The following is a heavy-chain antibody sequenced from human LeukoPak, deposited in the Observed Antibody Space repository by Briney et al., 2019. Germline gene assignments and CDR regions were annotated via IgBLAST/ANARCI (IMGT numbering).Heavy chain of an antibody. CDR3: AREAHFMVRGVIIRRDGLDV. Sequence: GGSLRLSCAASGFTLSSYWMTWVRQAPGKGLEWVANIKQGGSEKYYVDSVKGRFIISRDNAKNSLYLQINSLRVEDTAVYYCAREAHFMVRGVIIRRDGLDVWGKGTTVTVSS. J-gene: IGHJ6*04. CDR1: GFTLSSYW. D-gene: IGHD3-10*01. V-gene: IGHV3-7*03. CDR2: IKQGGSEK.